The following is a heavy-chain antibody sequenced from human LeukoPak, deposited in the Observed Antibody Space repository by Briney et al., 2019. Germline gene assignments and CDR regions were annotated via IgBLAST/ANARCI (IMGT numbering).Heavy chain of an antibody. J-gene: IGHJ4*02. V-gene: IGHV4-39*01. CDR1: GGSISSSTYY. CDR2: VYYTGST. Sequence: PSETLSHTCTVSGGSISSSTYYWGWIRQPPGKGLEWIGSVYYTGSTYYNPSLKSRITILLDTSKNQISLKLSSVTAADTAVYYCSRGSYDILTGYSTLGEYWGQGTLVTVSS. D-gene: IGHD3-9*01. CDR3: SRGSYDILTGYSTLGEY.